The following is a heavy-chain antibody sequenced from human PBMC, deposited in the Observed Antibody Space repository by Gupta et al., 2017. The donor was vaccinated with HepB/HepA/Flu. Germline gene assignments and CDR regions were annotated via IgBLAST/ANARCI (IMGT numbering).Heavy chain of an antibody. J-gene: IGHJ4*02. CDR3: ARAYCSGGSCYSPEYFDY. V-gene: IGHV3-48*02. CDR2: ISSSSSTI. Sequence: EVQLVESGGGLVQPGGSLRLSCAASGFTFNSYNMNWVRQAPGKGLEWVSYISSSSSTISYADSVKGRFTISRDNAKNSLYLQMNSLRDEDTAVYYCARAYCSGGSCYSPEYFDYWGQGTLVTVSS. D-gene: IGHD2-15*01. CDR1: GFTFNSYN.